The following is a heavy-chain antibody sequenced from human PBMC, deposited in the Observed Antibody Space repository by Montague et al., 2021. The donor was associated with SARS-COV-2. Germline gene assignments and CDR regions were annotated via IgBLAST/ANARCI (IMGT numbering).Heavy chain of an antibody. D-gene: IGHD3-10*01. V-gene: IGHV3-20*04. CDR2: INWNGGST. CDR3: ARDVEGFGELQVDY. CDR1: GFTFDDYG. Sequence: SLRLSCAASGFTFDDYGMSWVRQAPGKGLEWVSGINWNGGSTGYADSVKGRFTISRDNAKNSLYLQMNSLRVEDTALYYCARDVEGFGELQVDYWGQGTLVTVSS. J-gene: IGHJ4*02.